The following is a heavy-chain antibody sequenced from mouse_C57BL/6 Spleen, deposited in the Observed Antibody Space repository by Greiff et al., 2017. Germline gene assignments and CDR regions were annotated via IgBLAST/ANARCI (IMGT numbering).Heavy chain of an antibody. D-gene: IGHD1-1*01. Sequence: QVHVKQSGAELVKPGASVKLSCKASGYTFTEYTIHWVKQRSGQGLEWIGWFYPGSGSIKYNEKFKDKATLTADKSSSTVYMELSRLTSEDSAVYFCARHEDHGSSYWYFDVWGTGTTVTVSS. CDR3: ARHEDHGSSYWYFDV. V-gene: IGHV1-62-2*01. CDR2: FYPGSGSI. J-gene: IGHJ1*03. CDR1: GYTFTEYT.